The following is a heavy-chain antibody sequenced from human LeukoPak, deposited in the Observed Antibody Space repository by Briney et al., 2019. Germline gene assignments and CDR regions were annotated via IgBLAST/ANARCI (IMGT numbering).Heavy chain of an antibody. CDR1: GGSITSDNW. V-gene: IGHV4-4*02. CDR3: ARDWSSNWNSAFGI. D-gene: IGHD6-13*01. Sequence: SETLSLTCAVSGGSITSDNWWTWVRQPPGKGLEWIGYIYYSGSSNYNPSLKSRVTISVDTSKNQFSLKLTSVTAADTAVYYCARDWSSNWNSAFGIWGQGTMVTVSS. CDR2: IYYSGSS. J-gene: IGHJ3*02.